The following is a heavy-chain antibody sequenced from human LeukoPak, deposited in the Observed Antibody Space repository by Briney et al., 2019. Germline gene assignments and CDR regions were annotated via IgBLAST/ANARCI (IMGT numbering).Heavy chain of an antibody. CDR1: GFTVSNNY. J-gene: IGHJ4*02. CDR3: AREPIAAAGFDY. CDR2: IYSGGST. D-gene: IGHD6-13*01. Sequence: SGGSLRLSCAASGFTVSNNYMSWVRQAPGKGLEWVSVIYSGGSTYYADSVKGRFTISRDNSKNTLYLQMNSLRAEDTAVYYCAREPIAAAGFDYWGQGTLVTVSS. V-gene: IGHV3-53*01.